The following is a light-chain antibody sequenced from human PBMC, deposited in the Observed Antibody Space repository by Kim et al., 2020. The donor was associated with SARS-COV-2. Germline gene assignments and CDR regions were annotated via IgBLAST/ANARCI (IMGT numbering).Light chain of an antibody. J-gene: IGLJ1*01. Sequence: GQSVTISCTGTSSDVGGYNYVSGYQQHPGKAPKLMIYDVSKRPSGVPDRFSGSKSGNTASLTVSGLQAEDEADYYCCSYAGSYPYVFGTGAKVTVL. CDR3: CSYAGSYPYV. CDR1: SSDVGGYNY. V-gene: IGLV2-11*01. CDR2: DVS.